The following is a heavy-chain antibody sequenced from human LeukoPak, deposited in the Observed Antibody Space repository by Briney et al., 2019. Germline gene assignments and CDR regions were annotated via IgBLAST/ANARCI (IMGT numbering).Heavy chain of an antibody. D-gene: IGHD4-11*01. Sequence: ASVKVSCKASGFTFTGYYMHWVRQAPGQGLEWMGWINPNSGGTNYAQKFQGRVTMTRDTSITTAYMELTSLRSDDTAVYYCARDGYSNYYYYYYYMDVWGKGTTVTVSS. CDR2: INPNSGGT. CDR3: ARDGYSNYYYYYYYMDV. CDR1: GFTFTGYY. J-gene: IGHJ6*03. V-gene: IGHV1-2*02.